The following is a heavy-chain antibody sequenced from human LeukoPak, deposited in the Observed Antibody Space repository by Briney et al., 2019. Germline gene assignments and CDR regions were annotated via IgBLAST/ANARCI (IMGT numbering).Heavy chain of an antibody. CDR1: GGSISSSSYY. CDR2: IYYSGST. J-gene: IGHJ5*02. V-gene: IGHV4-39*01. D-gene: IGHD3-3*01. CDR3: ARQLAKDFWSGYQLDWFDP. Sequence: SETLSLTCTVSGGSISSSSYYWGWIRQPPGKGLEWIGSIYYSGSTYYNPSLKSRVTISVDTSKNQFSLELSSVTAADTAVYYCARQLAKDFWSGYQLDWFDPWGQGTLVTVSS.